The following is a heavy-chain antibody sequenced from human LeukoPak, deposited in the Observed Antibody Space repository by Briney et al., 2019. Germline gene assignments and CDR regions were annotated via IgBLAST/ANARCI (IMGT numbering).Heavy chain of an antibody. D-gene: IGHD2-2*01. CDR3: AKDPTIGVLPSD. J-gene: IGHJ4*02. CDR2: ISYDGSNK. V-gene: IGHV3-30*18. CDR1: GFTFSSYG. Sequence: PGRSLRLSCAASGFTFSSYGMHWVRQAPGKGLEWVAVISYDGSNKYYADSVKGRFTISRDNSKNTLYLQMNSLRAEDTAVYYCAKDPTIGVLPSDWGQGTLVTVSS.